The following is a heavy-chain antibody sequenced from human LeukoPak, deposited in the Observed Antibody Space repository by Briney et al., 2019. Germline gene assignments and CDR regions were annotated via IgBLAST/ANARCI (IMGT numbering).Heavy chain of an antibody. V-gene: IGHV3-23*01. CDR2: ISGSGGST. CDR1: GFTFSSYA. CDR3: AKDLLPYYDILTGDY. D-gene: IGHD3-9*01. Sequence: GGSLRLSCAASGFTFSSYAMSWVRQAPGKGLEWVSAISGSGGSTYYADSVKGRFTISRDDSKNTLYLQMNGLRAEDTAVYYCAKDLLPYYDILTGDYWGQGTLVTVSS. J-gene: IGHJ4*02.